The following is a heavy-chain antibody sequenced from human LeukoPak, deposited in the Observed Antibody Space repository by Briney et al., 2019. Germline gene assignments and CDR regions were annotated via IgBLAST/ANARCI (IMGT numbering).Heavy chain of an antibody. Sequence: ASETLSLTCTVSGGSISSSSYYWGWIRQPRGKGVEWIGSIYYSGSTYYNPSLKSRVTIPVDTSKNQFSLKLSSVTAADTAVYYCASSIAAAGLFRTYYFDYWGQGTLVTVSS. V-gene: IGHV4-39*01. CDR1: GGSISSSSYY. J-gene: IGHJ4*02. D-gene: IGHD6-13*01. CDR3: ASSIAAAGLFRTYYFDY. CDR2: IYYSGST.